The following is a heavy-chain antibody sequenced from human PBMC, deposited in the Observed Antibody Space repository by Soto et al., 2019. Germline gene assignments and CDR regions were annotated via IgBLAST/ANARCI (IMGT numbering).Heavy chain of an antibody. CDR1: GFTFSSYS. J-gene: IGHJ2*01. V-gene: IGHV3-21*01. D-gene: IGHD2-15*01. CDR2: ISSSSSYI. Sequence: GGSLGLSCAASGFTFSSYSMNWVRQAPGKGLEWVSSISSSSSYIYYADSVKGRFTISRDNAKNSLYLQMNSLRAEDTAVYYCARDRYCSGGSCWYFDLWGRGTLVTVSS. CDR3: ARDRYCSGGSCWYFDL.